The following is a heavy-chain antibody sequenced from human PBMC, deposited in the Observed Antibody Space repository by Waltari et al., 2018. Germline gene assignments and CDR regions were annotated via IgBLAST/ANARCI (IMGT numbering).Heavy chain of an antibody. CDR3: VRRGGPGDDFWNPIHNYFDP. J-gene: IGHJ5*02. D-gene: IGHD3-3*01. CDR2: IFYRGSA. V-gene: IGHV4-39*01. CDR1: GGSLLKGRYY. Sequence: QLQLQESGPGLVKPSETLSLTCTISGGSLLKGRYYLGWFRRPPGKGLEWIGNIFYRGSAYYNPSLKSRVTMSVDTSKNQFSLKVTSVTAADTAVYYCVRRGGPGDDFWNPIHNYFDPWGQGTLVTVSS.